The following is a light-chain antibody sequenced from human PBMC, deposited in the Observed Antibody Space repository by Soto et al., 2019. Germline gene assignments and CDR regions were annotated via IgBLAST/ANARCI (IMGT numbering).Light chain of an antibody. Sequence: EIVMTQSPATLSVSPGERATLSCRASQSVSSNLAWYQHKPGQAPRLLIYGAATRATGVPARFSGSGSGTEFTLTICSLQSEDFAVYYCQQYYNWPPYTFGQGTKLEIK. CDR3: QQYYNWPPYT. J-gene: IGKJ2*01. V-gene: IGKV3-15*01. CDR2: GAA. CDR1: QSVSSN.